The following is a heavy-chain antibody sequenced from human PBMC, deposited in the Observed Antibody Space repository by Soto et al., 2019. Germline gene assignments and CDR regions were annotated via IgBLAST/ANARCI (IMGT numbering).Heavy chain of an antibody. CDR2: INAGNGNT. CDR1: GYTFTSYA. Sequence: GASVKVSCKASGYTFTSYAMHWVRQAPGQRLEWMGWINAGNGNTKYSQKFQGRVTITRDTSASTAYMELSSLRSEDTAVYYCARGLTVYAPDDYWGQGTLVTVSS. D-gene: IGHD2-8*01. CDR3: ARGLTVYAPDDY. V-gene: IGHV1-3*01. J-gene: IGHJ4*02.